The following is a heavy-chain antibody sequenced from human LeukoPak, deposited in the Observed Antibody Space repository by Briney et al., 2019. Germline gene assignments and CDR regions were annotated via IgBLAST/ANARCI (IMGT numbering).Heavy chain of an antibody. V-gene: IGHV4-39*01. CDR3: ASRSGFDGLDV. Sequence: SETLSLTCTVSVGSISSISYYWGWIRQPPGKGLELIGSIYYSERTYYHPSLKSRVTISIDTSKNQFSLKLSSVTAADTAVYYCASRSGFDGLDVWGQGTTVTVS. CDR2: IYYSERT. J-gene: IGHJ6*02. D-gene: IGHD3-10*01. CDR1: VGSISSISYY.